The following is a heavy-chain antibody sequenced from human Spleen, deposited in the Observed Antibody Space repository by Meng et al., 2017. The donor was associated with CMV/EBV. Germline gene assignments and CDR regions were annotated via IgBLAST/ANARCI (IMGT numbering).Heavy chain of an antibody. CDR3: AKVPWGSSTIGGVDY. D-gene: IGHD2-2*01. J-gene: IGHJ4*02. CDR2: IRYDGSNK. Sequence: SGFTFSSYGMHWVRQAPGKGLEWVAFIRYDGSNKYYADSVKGRFTISRDNSKNTLYLQMNSLRAEDTAVYYCAKVPWGSSTIGGVDYWGQGTLVTVSS. V-gene: IGHV3-30*02. CDR1: GFTFSSYG.